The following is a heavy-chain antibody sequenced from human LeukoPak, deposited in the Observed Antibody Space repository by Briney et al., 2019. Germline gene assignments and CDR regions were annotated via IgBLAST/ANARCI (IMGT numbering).Heavy chain of an antibody. CDR1: GFTFSSYA. V-gene: IGHV3-23*01. CDR2: ISGSGGST. J-gene: IGHJ3*02. Sequence: GGSLRLTCAASGFTFSSYAMSWVRQAPGKGLEWVSAISGSGGSTYYADSVKGRFTISRDNSKNTLYLQMNSLRAEDTAVYYCAKVPVFSLTISEVVTDDAFDIWGQGTIVTVSS. D-gene: IGHD3-3*01. CDR3: AKVPVFSLTISEVVTDDAFDI.